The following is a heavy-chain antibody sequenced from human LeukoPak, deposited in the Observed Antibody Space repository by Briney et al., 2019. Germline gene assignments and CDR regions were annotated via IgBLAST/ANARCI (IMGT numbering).Heavy chain of an antibody. J-gene: IGHJ4*02. CDR3: ARALGIATRDY. CDR1: GGSISSGSYY. Sequence: SQTLSLTCTVSGGSISSGSYYWSWIRQPAGKGLEWIGRIYTSGSTNYNPSLKGRVTISVDTSKNQFSLRLSSVTTADTAVYYCARALGIATRDYWGQGTLVTVSS. CDR2: IYTSGST. D-gene: IGHD6-6*01. V-gene: IGHV4-61*02.